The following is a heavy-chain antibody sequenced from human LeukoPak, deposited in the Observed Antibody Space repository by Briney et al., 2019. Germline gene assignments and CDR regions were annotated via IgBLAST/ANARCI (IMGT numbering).Heavy chain of an antibody. J-gene: IGHJ4*02. CDR3: ARVGYYYDSSGYEDY. V-gene: IGHV1-2*02. D-gene: IGHD3-22*01. CDR2: INPKSGAT. CDR1: GYTFSGYY. Sequence: ASVKVSCKASGYTFSGYYMHWVRQAPGQGLEWMGWINPKSGATNYAQKFQGRVTMTRDTSVSTAYMELSRLRSDDTAVYYCARVGYYYDSSGYEDYWGQGTLVTVSS.